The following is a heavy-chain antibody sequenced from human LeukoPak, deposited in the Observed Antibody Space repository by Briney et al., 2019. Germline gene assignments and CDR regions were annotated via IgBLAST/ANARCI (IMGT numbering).Heavy chain of an antibody. CDR2: ISSGSSDI. CDR3: VGNLDFWGDSEDY. J-gene: IGHJ4*02. CDR1: GFTFSTYS. Sequence: GGSLRLSCAASGFTFSTYSMNWVRQAPGKGLEWVSYISSGSSDIYYADSVKGRFTISRDNAKSSLHLQMNSLRAEDTAVYYCVGNLDFWGDSEDYWGQGTLVTVSS. V-gene: IGHV3-48*01. D-gene: IGHD3-3*01.